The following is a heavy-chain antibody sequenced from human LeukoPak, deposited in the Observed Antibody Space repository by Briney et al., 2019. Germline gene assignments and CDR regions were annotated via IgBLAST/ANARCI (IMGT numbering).Heavy chain of an antibody. CDR2: TYYRSKWYK. CDR1: RDSVSSNSAA. D-gene: IGHD6-19*01. Sequence: SQTLSLTCAISRDSVSSNSAAWNWIRHSPSRGLEWLGRTYYRSKWYKDYAVSVKSRITINPGTSKNQFSLQLNSVTPEDTAVYYCARGSGWYSDYFDYWGQGTLVTVSS. CDR3: ARGSGWYSDYFDY. V-gene: IGHV6-1*01. J-gene: IGHJ4*02.